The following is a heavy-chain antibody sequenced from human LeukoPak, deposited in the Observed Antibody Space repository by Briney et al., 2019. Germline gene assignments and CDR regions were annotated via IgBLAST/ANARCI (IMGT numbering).Heavy chain of an antibody. Sequence: SQTLSLTCTVSGGSISSYYWSWIRQPPGKGLEWIGYVYYSGSTNYNPSLKSRVTISVDTSKNQFSLKLTSVTAADTAVYYCARGDSGSFSQFDCWGQGTLVTVSS. CDR3: ARGDSGSFSQFDC. J-gene: IGHJ4*02. D-gene: IGHD1-26*01. V-gene: IGHV4-59*01. CDR2: VYYSGST. CDR1: GGSISSYY.